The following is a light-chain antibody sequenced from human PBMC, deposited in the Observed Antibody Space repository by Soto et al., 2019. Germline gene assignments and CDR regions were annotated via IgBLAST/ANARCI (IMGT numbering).Light chain of an antibody. CDR3: AAWDVSLVG. CDR2: SDN. CDR1: SSNIGTNT. J-gene: IGLJ2*01. V-gene: IGLV1-44*01. Sequence: QSVLTQPPSASGTPGQRVTLSCSGSSSNIGTNTVIWYQQLPGAAPKLLIYSDNQRPSGVPDRFSVSKSGTSASLASSGLQSEDEADYYCAAWDVSLVGVGGGTKRTVL.